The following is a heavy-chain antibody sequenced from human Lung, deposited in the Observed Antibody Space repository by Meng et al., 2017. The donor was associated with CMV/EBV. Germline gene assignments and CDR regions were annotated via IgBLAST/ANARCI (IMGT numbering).Heavy chain of an antibody. D-gene: IGHD6-13*01. V-gene: IGHV3-21*01. Sequence: GGSLRLSCAASGFTFSAYAMNWVRQAPGKGLEWVTSISTTSTYIYYADSVKGRFTISRDNAQNSVYLQMNSLSAEDTGVYYCARSWDGMDVWGQGNTVTGAS. J-gene: IGHJ6*02. CDR3: ARSWDGMDV. CDR1: GFTFSAYA. CDR2: ISTTSTYI.